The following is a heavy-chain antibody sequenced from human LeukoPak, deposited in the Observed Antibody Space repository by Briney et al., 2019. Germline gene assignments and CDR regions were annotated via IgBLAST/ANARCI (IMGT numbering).Heavy chain of an antibody. CDR2: INHSGST. J-gene: IGHJ4*02. D-gene: IGHD3-22*01. Sequence: SETLSLTCAVYGGSFSGYYWSWIRQPPEKGLEWIGEINHSGSTNYNPSLKSRVTISVDTSKNQFSLKLSSVTAADTAVYYCARGRGDDSSGSVDYWGQGTLVTVSS. CDR1: GGSFSGYY. V-gene: IGHV4-34*01. CDR3: ARGRGDDSSGSVDY.